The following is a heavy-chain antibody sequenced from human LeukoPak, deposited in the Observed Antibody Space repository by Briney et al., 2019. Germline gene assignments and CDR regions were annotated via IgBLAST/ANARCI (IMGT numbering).Heavy chain of an antibody. CDR1: TFTFSHYG. Sequence: GGSLRLSCAASTFTFSHYGMHWVRQAPGKGLEWVAVIWNDGSNRYYADSVKGRFTVSRDNSQNTLYLQMNSLRPEDTAVYYCTKDAQRGFDYSNSLEKWGRGTLVTVSS. CDR3: TKDAQRGFDYSNSLEK. J-gene: IGHJ4*02. CDR2: IWNDGSNR. D-gene: IGHD4-11*01. V-gene: IGHV3-33*06.